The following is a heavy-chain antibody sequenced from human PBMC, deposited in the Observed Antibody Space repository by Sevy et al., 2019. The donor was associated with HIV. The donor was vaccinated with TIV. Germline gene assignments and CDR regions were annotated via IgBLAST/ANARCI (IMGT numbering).Heavy chain of an antibody. J-gene: IGHJ6*02. D-gene: IGHD2-15*01. V-gene: IGHV3-48*03. Sequence: GGSLRLSCAASGFTFSSYEMNWVRQAPGKGLEWVSYISSSGSTIYYADSVKGRFTISRDNAKNSLYLQMNSMRVEDTVVYYCTGVAGDCSCGNCYYYYYVMDVWGQGTTVTVSS. CDR1: GFTFSSYE. CDR3: TGVAGDCSCGNCYYYYYVMDV. CDR2: ISSSGSTI.